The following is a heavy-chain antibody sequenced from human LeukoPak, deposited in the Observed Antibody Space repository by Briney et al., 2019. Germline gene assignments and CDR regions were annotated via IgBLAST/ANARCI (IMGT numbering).Heavy chain of an antibody. J-gene: IGHJ4*02. CDR1: RYTFTDYY. CDR2: INPDNGGT. D-gene: IGHD6-13*01. Sequence: ASVKVSCKASRYTFTDYYIHWVRQAPGQGLEWMGWINPDNGGTSYAQKFQGSVTMTRNTSISTAYMELSSLRSEDTAVYYCARDSSSWHPFDYWGQGTLVTVSS. V-gene: IGHV1-2*02. CDR3: ARDSSSWHPFDY.